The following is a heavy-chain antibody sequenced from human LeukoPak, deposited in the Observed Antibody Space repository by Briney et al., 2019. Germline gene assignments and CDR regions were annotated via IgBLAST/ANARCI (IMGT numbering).Heavy chain of an antibody. CDR1: GYSISSGYY. V-gene: IGHV4-38-2*02. D-gene: IGHD3-22*01. Sequence: SETLSLTCTVPGYSISSGYYWGWIRQPPGKGLEWIGSIYHSGSTYYNPSLKSRVTISVDTSKNQFSLKLSSVTAADTAVYYCARVNLRDYYDSSGYYHGFDYWGQGTLVTVSS. CDR3: ARVNLRDYYDSSGYYHGFDY. CDR2: IYHSGST. J-gene: IGHJ4*02.